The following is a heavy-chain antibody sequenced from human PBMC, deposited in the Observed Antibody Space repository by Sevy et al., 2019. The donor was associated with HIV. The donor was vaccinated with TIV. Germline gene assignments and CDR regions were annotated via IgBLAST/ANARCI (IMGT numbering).Heavy chain of an antibody. J-gene: IGHJ6*02. CDR1: GFTLSSYG. CDR3: ARDRLGITSDAEWGSGMDV. D-gene: IGHD3-3*01. Sequence: GGSLRLSCAASGFTLSSYGMHWVRQAPGKGLEWVAVIRYDGSNKYYADSVKGRFTISRDNSKNTLYLQMNSLRAEDTAVYYCARDRLGITSDAEWGSGMDVWGQGTTVTVSS. CDR2: IRYDGSNK. V-gene: IGHV3-33*01.